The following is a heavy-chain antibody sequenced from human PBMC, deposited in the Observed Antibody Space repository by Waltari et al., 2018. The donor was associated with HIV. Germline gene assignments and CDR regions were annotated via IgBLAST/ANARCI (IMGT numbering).Heavy chain of an antibody. V-gene: IGHV4-59*01. J-gene: IGHJ6*02. CDR1: GVSISSYY. Sequence: QVQLQESGPGLVKPSETLSLTCNVSGVSISSYYWSWIRQSPGKGLEWIGYVYYNGGTKYNPALKSRVTMSSDTSKNQFSLKLTSLTAAETAIYFCARDLRKYYDKNGFYHPYQYGLDVWGQGTTVTVSS. CDR3: ARDLRKYYDKNGFYHPYQYGLDV. D-gene: IGHD3-22*01. CDR2: VYYNGGT.